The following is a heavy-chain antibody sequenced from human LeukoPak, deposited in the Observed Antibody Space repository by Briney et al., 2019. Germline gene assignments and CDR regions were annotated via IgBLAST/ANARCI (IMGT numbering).Heavy chain of an antibody. CDR1: GFTFSSYA. CDR3: ARDKESLVDI. D-gene: IGHD3-10*01. CDR2: ISYDGSNK. V-gene: IGHV3-30*04. J-gene: IGHJ3*02. Sequence: GRSLRLSCAASGFTFSSYAMHWVRQAPGKGLEWVAVISYDGSNKYYADSVKGRFTISRDNSKNTLYLQMNSLRAEDTAVYYCARDKESLVDIWGQGTMVTVSS.